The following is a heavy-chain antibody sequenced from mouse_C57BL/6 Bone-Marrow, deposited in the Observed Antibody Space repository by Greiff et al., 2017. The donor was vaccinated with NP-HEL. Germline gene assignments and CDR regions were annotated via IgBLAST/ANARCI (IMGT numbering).Heavy chain of an antibody. V-gene: IGHV7-3*01. D-gene: IGHD1-1*01. CDR1: GFTFTDYY. CDR3: ARYYYGSRSYFDV. CDR2: IRNKANGYTT. Sequence: EVKLMESGGGLVQPGGSLSLSCAASGFTFTDYYMSWVRQPPGKALEWLGFIRNKANGYTTEFSASVKGRFTISRDNSQSILYLQMNALRAEDSATYYCARYYYGSRSYFDVWGTGTTVTVSS. J-gene: IGHJ1*03.